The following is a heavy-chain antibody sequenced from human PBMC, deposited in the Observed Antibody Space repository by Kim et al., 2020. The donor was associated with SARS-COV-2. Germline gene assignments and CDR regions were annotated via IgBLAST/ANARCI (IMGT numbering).Heavy chain of an antibody. CDR1: GGSISSYY. CDR2: IYYSGST. J-gene: IGHJ6*02. Sequence: SETMSLTCTVSGGSISSYYWSWIRQPPGKGLEWIGYIYYSGSTNYNPALKSRVTISVDTSKNQFSLKLSSVTAADTAVYYCARARVQAGMDVWGQGTTVTVSS. CDR3: ARARVQAGMDV. V-gene: IGHV4-59*01. D-gene: IGHD3-10*01.